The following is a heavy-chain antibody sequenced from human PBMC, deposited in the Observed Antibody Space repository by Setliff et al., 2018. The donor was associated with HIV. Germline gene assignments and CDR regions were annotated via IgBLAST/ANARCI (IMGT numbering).Heavy chain of an antibody. V-gene: IGHV4-61*05. J-gene: IGHJ4*02. CDR3: ARVRLTMIMMVDYFDQ. CDR2: IYSTGDT. Sequence: SETLSLTCNVSGASIRSSDYNWGWLRQPPGKGLEWVGHIYSTGDTNYNPSLKSRVTLSADTSKNQLSLSLTSVTAADTAVYYCARVRLTMIMMVDYFDQWGQGTLVTVSS. D-gene: IGHD3-22*01. CDR1: GASIRSSDYN.